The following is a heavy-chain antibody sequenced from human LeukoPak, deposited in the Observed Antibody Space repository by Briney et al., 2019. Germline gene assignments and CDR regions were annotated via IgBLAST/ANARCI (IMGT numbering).Heavy chain of an antibody. CDR1: GGSITSGTYY. J-gene: IGHJ3*02. V-gene: IGHV4-39*01. CDR3: ARISAPWAAAGKGLRAFDI. D-gene: IGHD6-13*01. Sequence: SEALSLTCTVSGGSITSGTYYWGWLRQPPGKGLEWIGSVYFRGTTYYNPSLKSRVTVSVDTSKNQFSLKVRSVTAADTAVYYCARISAPWAAAGKGLRAFDIWGQGTMVTVSS. CDR2: VYFRGTT.